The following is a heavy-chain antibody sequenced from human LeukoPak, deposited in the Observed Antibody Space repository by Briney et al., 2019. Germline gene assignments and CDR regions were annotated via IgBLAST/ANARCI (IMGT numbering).Heavy chain of an antibody. J-gene: IGHJ4*02. Sequence: GRSLRLSCAASGFTFSSYAMHWVRQAPGKGLEWVAVISYDGSNKYYADSVKGRFTISRDNSKNTLYLQMNSLRAEDTAVYYCARDRDPLPWFGEFYYWGQGTLVTVSS. CDR1: GFTFSSYA. V-gene: IGHV3-30-3*01. D-gene: IGHD3-10*01. CDR3: ARDRDPLPWFGEFYY. CDR2: ISYDGSNK.